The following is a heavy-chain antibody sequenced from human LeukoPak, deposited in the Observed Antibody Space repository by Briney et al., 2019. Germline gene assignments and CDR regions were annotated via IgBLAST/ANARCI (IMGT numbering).Heavy chain of an antibody. D-gene: IGHD6-13*01. J-gene: IGHJ4*02. CDR3: AKLYSSSWYANIDY. CDR2: ISGGGGST. CDR1: GFTFSSYA. Sequence: GGSLRLSCAASGFTFSSYAMNWVRQAPGKGLEWVSAISGGGGSTDCADSVKGRFTLSRDNFKNTLYLQMNSLRAEDTAIYYCAKLYSSSWYANIDYWGQGTLVTVSS. V-gene: IGHV3-23*01.